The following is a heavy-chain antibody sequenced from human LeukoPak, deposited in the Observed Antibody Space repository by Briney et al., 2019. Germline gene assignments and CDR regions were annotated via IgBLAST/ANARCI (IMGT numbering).Heavy chain of an antibody. V-gene: IGHV3-74*01. CDR1: GFTFSSYW. J-gene: IGHJ4*02. D-gene: IGHD3-3*01. Sequence: QAGGSLRLSCAASGFTFSSYWMHWVRHAPGKGPVWVARTNRYGRSTAYAHSVKGRFTISKDNAKNTLYLLMNSLRAEDTAVYYCARDSVEWYIFDYWGQGTLVTVSS. CDR3: ARDSVEWYIFDY. CDR2: TNRYGRST.